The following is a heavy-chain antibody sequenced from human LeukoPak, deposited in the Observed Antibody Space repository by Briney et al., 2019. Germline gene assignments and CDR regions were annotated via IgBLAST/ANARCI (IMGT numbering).Heavy chain of an antibody. Sequence: GGSLRLSCAASGFTFSSSAMSWVRQVPGKGLVWVSHINSDGSWTSYADSVKGRFTISKDNAKNTVYLQMNSLRAEDTAVYYCVSFYETYWGRGTLVTVSS. CDR3: VSFYETY. D-gene: IGHD2/OR15-2a*01. V-gene: IGHV3-74*01. J-gene: IGHJ4*02. CDR2: INSDGSWT. CDR1: GFTFSSSA.